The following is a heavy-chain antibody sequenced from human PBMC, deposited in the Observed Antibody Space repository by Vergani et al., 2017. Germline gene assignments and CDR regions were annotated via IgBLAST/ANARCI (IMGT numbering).Heavy chain of an antibody. D-gene: IGHD5-18*01. CDR3: AKDVDTARYFDY. Sequence: VQLVESGGGVVQPGGSLRLSCAASGFTFSSYGMHWVRQAPGKGLEWVAFIRYDGSNKYYADSVKGRFTISRDNSKNTLYLQMNSLRAEDTAVYYCAKDVDTARYFDYWGQGTLVTVSS. CDR1: GFTFSSYG. J-gene: IGHJ4*02. V-gene: IGHV3-30*02. CDR2: IRYDGSNK.